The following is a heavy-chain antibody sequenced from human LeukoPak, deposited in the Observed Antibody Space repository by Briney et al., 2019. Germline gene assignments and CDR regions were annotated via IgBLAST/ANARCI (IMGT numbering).Heavy chain of an antibody. CDR2: ISYDGSNK. J-gene: IGHJ4*02. D-gene: IGHD3-10*01. CDR3: ARDSGVRYGRSADY. V-gene: IGHV3-30*04. CDR1: GFTFSSYA. Sequence: GGSLRLSCAASGFTFSSYAMHWVRQAPGKGLEWVAVISYDGSNKYYADSVKGRFTISRDNSKNTLYLQMNSLRAEGTAVYYCARDSGVRYGRSADYWGQGTLVTVSS.